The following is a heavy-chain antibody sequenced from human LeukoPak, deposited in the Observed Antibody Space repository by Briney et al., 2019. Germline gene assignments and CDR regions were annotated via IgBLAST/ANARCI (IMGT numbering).Heavy chain of an antibody. J-gene: IGHJ4*02. CDR1: GGSFSGYY. Sequence: PSETLSLTCAVYGGSFSGYYWSWIRQPPGKGLEWIGEINHSGSTNYNPSLKSRVTISVDTSKNQSSLKLSSVTAADTAVYYCARARSGISGWPNRHFDYWGQGTLVTVSS. V-gene: IGHV4-34*01. CDR2: INHSGST. CDR3: ARARSGISGWPNRHFDY. D-gene: IGHD6-19*01.